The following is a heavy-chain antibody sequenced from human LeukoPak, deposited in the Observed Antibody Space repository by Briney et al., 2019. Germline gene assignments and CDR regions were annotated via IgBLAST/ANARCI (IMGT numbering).Heavy chain of an antibody. V-gene: IGHV1-69*13. CDR3: ARVKPDYYDSSGYPPLGY. Sequence: SVKVSCKASGYTFTGYYMHWVRQAPGQGLEWMGGIIPIFGTANYAQKFQGRVTITADESTNTAYMDLSSLRSEDTAVYYCARVKPDYYDSSGYPPLGYWGQGTLVTVSS. CDR2: IIPIFGTA. D-gene: IGHD3-22*01. CDR1: GYTFTGYY. J-gene: IGHJ4*02.